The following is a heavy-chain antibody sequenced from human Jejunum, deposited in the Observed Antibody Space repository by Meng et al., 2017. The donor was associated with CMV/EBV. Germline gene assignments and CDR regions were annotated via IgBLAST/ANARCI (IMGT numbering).Heavy chain of an antibody. V-gene: IGHV4-30-4*01. CDR1: GDSFNSPDYY. CDR3: ARSPYSGSALPLFDY. CDR2: IYYSGST. D-gene: IGHD1-26*01. J-gene: IGHJ4*02. Sequence: QAQLQEPGPRLLKPSPTLSLTCICSGDSFNSPDYYWSWIRQPPEKGLEWIGYIYYSGSTYYNPSLKSRVSISGDTSNKQFSLKLTSVTAADTAVYYCARSPYSGSALPLFDYWGQGSLVTVSS.